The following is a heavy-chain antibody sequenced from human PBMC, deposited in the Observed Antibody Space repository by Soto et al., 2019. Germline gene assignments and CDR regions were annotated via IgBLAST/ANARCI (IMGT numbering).Heavy chain of an antibody. CDR2: IYNSGST. Sequence: QVQLQESGPGLVKPSETLSLTCTVSGGSISSYYWSWIRQPPGKGLEWIGYIYNSGSTNYNPSLKSRVTISVDTSKNQFSLKLSSVTAADTAVYYCAREGRWGYFDWFAFDPWGQGTLVTVSS. CDR3: AREGRWGYFDWFAFDP. V-gene: IGHV4-59*01. D-gene: IGHD3-9*01. CDR1: GGSISSYY. J-gene: IGHJ5*02.